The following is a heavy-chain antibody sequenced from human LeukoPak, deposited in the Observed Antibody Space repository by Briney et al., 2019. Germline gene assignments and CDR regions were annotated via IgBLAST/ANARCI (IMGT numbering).Heavy chain of an antibody. J-gene: IGHJ4*02. D-gene: IGHD5-18*01. V-gene: IGHV3-30*02. CDR1: GFTFSSYG. CDR2: IRYDGSNK. Sequence: GGSLRLSCAASGFTFSSYGMHWVRQAPGEGLEWVAFIRYDGSNKYYADSVKGRFTISRDNSKNTLYLQMNSLRAEDTAVYYCAKERDTAMVTIDYWGQGTLVTVSS. CDR3: AKERDTAMVTIDY.